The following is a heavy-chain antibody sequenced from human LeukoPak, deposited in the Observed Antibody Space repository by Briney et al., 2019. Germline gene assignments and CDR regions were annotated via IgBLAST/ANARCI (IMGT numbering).Heavy chain of an antibody. V-gene: IGHV3-74*01. CDR2: ISSDASIT. J-gene: IGHJ4*02. CDR3: AKDLLTYYYDSSGNKDY. Sequence: GGSLRLSCAASGFTFSTYWMHWVRQDPGKGLVWVSRISSDASITSYADPVKGRFTISRDNAKNTLYLQMNSLRAEDTAVYYCAKDLLTYYYDSSGNKDYWGQGTLVTVSS. CDR1: GFTFSTYW. D-gene: IGHD3-22*01.